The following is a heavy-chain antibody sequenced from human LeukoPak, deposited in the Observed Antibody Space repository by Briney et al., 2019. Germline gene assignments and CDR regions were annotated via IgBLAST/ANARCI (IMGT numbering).Heavy chain of an antibody. CDR2: INHSGST. CDR3: ANLEVPFDY. D-gene: IGHD3-3*01. CDR1: GGSFSGYY. V-gene: IGHV4-34*01. Sequence: SETLSLTCAVYGGSFSGYYWSWIRQPPGKGLEWIGEINHSGSTNYNPPLKSRVTISVDTSKNQFSLKLSSVTAADTAVYYCANLEVPFDYWGQGTLVTVSS. J-gene: IGHJ4*02.